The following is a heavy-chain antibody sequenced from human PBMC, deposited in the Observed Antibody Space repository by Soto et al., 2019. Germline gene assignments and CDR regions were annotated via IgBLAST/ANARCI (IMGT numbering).Heavy chain of an antibody. CDR3: ARGGLAVGGD. J-gene: IGHJ4*02. CDR1: GGTFSSYA. Sequence: QVQLVQSGAEVKKPGSSVKVSCKASGGTFSSYAISWVRQAPGQGLEWMGGIIPIFGTANYAQKFQGRVTITADKSTRTAYMGLGRLRAEDTAVCYWARGGLAVGGDWGQGTLVTVSS. CDR2: IIPIFGTA. V-gene: IGHV1-69*06. D-gene: IGHD6-19*01.